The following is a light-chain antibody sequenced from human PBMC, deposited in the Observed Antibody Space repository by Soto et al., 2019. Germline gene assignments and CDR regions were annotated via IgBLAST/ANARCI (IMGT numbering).Light chain of an antibody. CDR2: GAS. J-gene: IGKJ2*01. CDR3: QQYHNWPPQYT. CDR1: QTVASN. V-gene: IGKV3-15*01. Sequence: EIVMTQSPATLSVSPGERATLSCRASQTVASNLAWYQQKPGQAPRLLIHGASSRATGVPARFSGSGSGTEFTLTISSLQSEDFSVYYCQQYHNWPPQYTFGQGTKL.